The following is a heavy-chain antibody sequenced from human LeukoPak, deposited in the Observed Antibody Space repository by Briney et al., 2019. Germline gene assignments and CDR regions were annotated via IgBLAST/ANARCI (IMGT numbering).Heavy chain of an antibody. CDR2: IRYDGSNK. Sequence: GGPLRLSCAASGFTFRSIGMHWFRQAPGKGRKGGAFIRYDGSNKYYADSVKGRFTISRDNSKNTLYLQMNSLRAEDTAVYYCATYLGIAVAGSGSGATQAWGQGTLVTVSS. D-gene: IGHD6-19*01. CDR3: ATYLGIAVAGSGSGATQA. V-gene: IGHV3-30*02. CDR1: GFTFRSIG. J-gene: IGHJ5*02.